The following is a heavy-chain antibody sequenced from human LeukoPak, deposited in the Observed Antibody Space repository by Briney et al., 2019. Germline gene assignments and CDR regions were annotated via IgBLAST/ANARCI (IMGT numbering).Heavy chain of an antibody. CDR1: GFTFSSYG. J-gene: IGHJ5*02. Sequence: GGSLRLSCAASGFTFSSYGMHWVRQAPGKGLEWVAVISYDGSNKYYADSVKGRFTISRDNSKNTLYLQMNSLRAEDTAVYYCAGAFYDSSGYYYNWFDPWGQGTLVTVSS. CDR3: AGAFYDSSGYYYNWFDP. D-gene: IGHD3-22*01. V-gene: IGHV3-30*03. CDR2: ISYDGSNK.